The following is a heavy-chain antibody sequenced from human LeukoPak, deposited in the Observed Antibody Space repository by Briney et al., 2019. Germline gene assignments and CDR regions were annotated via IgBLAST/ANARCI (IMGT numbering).Heavy chain of an antibody. D-gene: IGHD2/OR15-2a*01. CDR1: GGSISSSGYY. CDR3: ARLSQRVPFDY. V-gene: IGHV4-39*01. Sequence: SETLSLTCTVSGGSISSSGYYWGWIRQPPGKGLEWIGSMYYSGSTYYNPSLKSRVTISVDTSKNQFSLKLSSVTAADTAVYYCARLSQRVPFDYWGQGTLVTVSS. J-gene: IGHJ4*02. CDR2: MYYSGST.